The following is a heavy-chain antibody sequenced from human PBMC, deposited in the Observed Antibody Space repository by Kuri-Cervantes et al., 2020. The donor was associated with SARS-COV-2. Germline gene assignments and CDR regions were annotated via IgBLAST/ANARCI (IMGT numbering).Heavy chain of an antibody. CDR1: GGTFSSYA. V-gene: IGHV1-69*13. CDR2: IIPIFGTA. CDR3: ASSVHNGYDPPFDY. D-gene: IGHD5-12*01. Sequence: SVKVSCKASGGTFSSYAISWVRQAPGQGLEWMGGIIPIFGTANYAQKFQGRVTITADESTSTAYMELSSLRSDDTAVYYCASSVHNGYDPPFDYWGQGTLVTVSS. J-gene: IGHJ4*02.